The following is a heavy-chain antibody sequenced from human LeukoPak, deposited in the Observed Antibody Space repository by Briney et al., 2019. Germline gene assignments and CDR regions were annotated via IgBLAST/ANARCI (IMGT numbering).Heavy chain of an antibody. Sequence: GGSLRLSCAASGFTFSSFGIHWVRQAPGKGLEWVAVISNDGSKKYYADSVKGRFTISRDNSKNTVYLQMSSLRVEDTAVFYCARDQYDTWSRRGNFDSWGQGTLVIVSS. CDR3: ARDQYDTWSRRGNFDS. D-gene: IGHD3-3*01. CDR1: GFTFSSFG. V-gene: IGHV3-30*03. CDR2: ISNDGSKK. J-gene: IGHJ4*02.